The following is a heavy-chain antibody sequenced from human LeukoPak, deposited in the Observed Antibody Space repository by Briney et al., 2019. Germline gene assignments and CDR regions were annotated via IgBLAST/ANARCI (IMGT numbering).Heavy chain of an antibody. CDR2: INPNSGGA. CDR3: ARDYVTTNGMDV. D-gene: IGHD4-17*01. Sequence: GASVKVSCKASGYTFTGYYMHWVRQAPGQGLEWMGWINPNSGGASYAQKFQGRVTMTRDTSISTAYMELSRLRSDDTAVYYCARDYVTTNGMDVWGQGTTVTVSS. J-gene: IGHJ6*02. CDR1: GYTFTGYY. V-gene: IGHV1-2*02.